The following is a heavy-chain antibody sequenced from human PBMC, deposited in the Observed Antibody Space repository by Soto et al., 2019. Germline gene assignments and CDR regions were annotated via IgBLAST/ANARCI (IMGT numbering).Heavy chain of an antibody. D-gene: IGHD6-13*01. Sequence: GGSLRLSCAASGFTFSSYAMSWVRQAPGKGLEWVSAISGSGGSTYYADSVKGRFTISRDNSKNTLYLQMNSLRAEDTAVYYCAKETSIAAAGGNYCGMDVWGQGTTVTVSS. CDR3: AKETSIAAAGGNYCGMDV. CDR1: GFTFSSYA. V-gene: IGHV3-23*01. J-gene: IGHJ6*02. CDR2: ISGSGGST.